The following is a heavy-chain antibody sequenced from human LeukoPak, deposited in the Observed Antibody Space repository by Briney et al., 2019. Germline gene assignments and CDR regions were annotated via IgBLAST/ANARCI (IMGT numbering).Heavy chain of an antibody. CDR1: GYTFTSYG. J-gene: IGHJ5*02. V-gene: IGHV1-18*01. D-gene: IGHD5-24*01. Sequence: ASVKVSCKASGYTFTSYGISWVRQAPGQGLEWMGWISAYNGNTNYAQKLQGRVTMTTDTSTSTAYMELSSLRSEDTAVYYCARDNSVRDEAWWFSPWGQGTLVTVSS. CDR3: ARDNSVRDEAWWFSP. CDR2: ISAYNGNT.